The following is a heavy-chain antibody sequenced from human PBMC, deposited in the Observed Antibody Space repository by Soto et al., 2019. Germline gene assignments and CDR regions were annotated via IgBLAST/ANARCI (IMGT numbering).Heavy chain of an antibody. D-gene: IGHD1-26*01. CDR2: ISYDGSNK. CDR3: AKPYSGSPPKNFDY. V-gene: IGHV3-30*18. J-gene: IGHJ4*02. Sequence: GGSLRLSCAASGFSFSIYGMYWVRQAPGKGLEWVAAISYDGSNKYYADSVKGRFTISRDNSKNTLFLQMNSLRAEDTAVYYCAKPYSGSPPKNFDYWGQGPLVTVSS. CDR1: GFSFSIYG.